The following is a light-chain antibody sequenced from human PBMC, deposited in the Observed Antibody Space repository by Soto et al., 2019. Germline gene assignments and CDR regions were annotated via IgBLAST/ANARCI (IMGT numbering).Light chain of an antibody. J-gene: IGKJ1*01. CDR2: GAS. CDR1: QSVSVGF. Sequence: PGNTVTLSCRASQSVSVGFLTWYQQKPGQAPSLLIYGASTRATGIPARCSGSGSGTDFTLTISSLEPEDFAVYYCQERTGWPPWTFGQGTKVDIK. V-gene: IGKV3-11*01. CDR3: QERTGWPPWT.